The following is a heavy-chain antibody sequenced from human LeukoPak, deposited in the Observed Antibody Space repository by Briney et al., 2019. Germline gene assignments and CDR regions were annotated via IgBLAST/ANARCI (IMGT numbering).Heavy chain of an antibody. CDR2: ISAYNGNT. CDR1: GYTFKIYG. V-gene: IGHV1-18*01. Sequence: ASVKVSCKASGYTFKIYGIMWVRQAPGQGLEWMGWISAYNGNTNYAQKLQGRVTMTTDTSTSTAYMELRSLRSDDTAVYYCARERWGSGSYYDPSTGYYGMDVWGQGTTVTVSS. CDR3: ARERWGSGSYYDPSTGYYGMDV. J-gene: IGHJ6*02. D-gene: IGHD3-10*01.